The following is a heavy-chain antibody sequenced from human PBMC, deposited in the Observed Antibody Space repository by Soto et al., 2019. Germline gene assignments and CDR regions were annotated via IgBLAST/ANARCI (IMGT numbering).Heavy chain of an antibody. CDR2: IYASGST. V-gene: IGHV4-4*07. CDR1: DDSLSTYY. Sequence: SETLSLTCNVSDDSLSTYYWSWIRQSAGKGLEWIGRIYASGSTNYNPSLKGRVSMSVDTSKKQFSLKMMSVTAADTAMYYCARSSIPRGGWFRPWGQLVLVPVSS. CDR3: ARSSIPRGGWFRP. J-gene: IGHJ5*02. D-gene: IGHD2-21*01.